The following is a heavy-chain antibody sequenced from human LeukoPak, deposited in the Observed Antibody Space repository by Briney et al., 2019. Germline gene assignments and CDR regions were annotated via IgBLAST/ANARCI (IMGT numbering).Heavy chain of an antibody. D-gene: IGHD1-1*01. CDR3: AGERTAEFDF. V-gene: IGHV3-74*01. Sequence: GGSLRLSCAASGFTFSSYWMHWVRQVPGKGLVWVSRINTDGSSTSYADSVKGRFTISRDSAKNTLYLQMNSLRAEDTAVYYCAGERTAEFDFWGQGTLVTVSS. J-gene: IGHJ4*02. CDR1: GFTFSSYW. CDR2: INTDGSST.